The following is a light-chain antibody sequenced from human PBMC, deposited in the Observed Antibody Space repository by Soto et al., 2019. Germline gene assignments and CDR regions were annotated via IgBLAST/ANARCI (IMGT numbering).Light chain of an antibody. CDR2: DVN. CDR1: SSDVGGYNY. Sequence: QSALTQPASVSGSPGQSIAISCTGTSSDVGGYNYVSWHQQHPGKAPKLMIYDVNNRPSGVSNRFSGSKSGNTASLTISGLQAEDEADYYCCSYTTSSTYVFGTGTKVTVL. J-gene: IGLJ1*01. CDR3: CSYTTSSTYV. V-gene: IGLV2-14*03.